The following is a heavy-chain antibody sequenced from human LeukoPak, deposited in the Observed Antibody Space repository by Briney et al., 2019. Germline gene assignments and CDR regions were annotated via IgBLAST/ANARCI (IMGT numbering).Heavy chain of an antibody. CDR3: AREAGRYFSP. Sequence: PSETLSLTCTVSGGSISSYYWSWIRQPPGKGLEWIGYIYYSGSTYYNPSLKSRVTISVDTSKNQFSLKLSSVTAADTAVYYCAREAGRYFSPWGQGTLVTVSS. J-gene: IGHJ5*02. D-gene: IGHD3-9*01. V-gene: IGHV4-59*12. CDR2: IYYSGST. CDR1: GGSISSYY.